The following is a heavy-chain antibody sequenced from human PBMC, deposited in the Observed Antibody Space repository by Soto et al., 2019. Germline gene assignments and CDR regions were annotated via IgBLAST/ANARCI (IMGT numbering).Heavy chain of an antibody. V-gene: IGHV4-61*01. CDR3: AREISYYDSSGYLRWFDS. Sequence: SGNPAITSRVSDGSVSSGSYVWTWIRQSPGKGLEWIGYIYNSGTTKYNPSLKSRVIMSLDGSEKQISLKLISVTAADTALYYCAREISYYDSSGYLRWFDSPGQGT. J-gene: IGHJ5*01. D-gene: IGHD3-22*01. CDR1: DGSVSSGSYV. CDR2: IYNSGTT.